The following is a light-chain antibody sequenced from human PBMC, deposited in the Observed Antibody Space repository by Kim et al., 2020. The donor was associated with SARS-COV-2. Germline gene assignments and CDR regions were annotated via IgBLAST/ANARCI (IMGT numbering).Light chain of an antibody. Sequence: EIVLTQSPGTLSLSPGERATLSCRASQSVSSSYLAWYQQKPGQAPRLLIYGASSRATGIPDRFSGSGSGTDFTLTISRLEPEDFAVYYCQQYGSSPRTLGGETKVDIK. CDR1: QSVSSSY. J-gene: IGKJ4*01. CDR3: QQYGSSPRT. V-gene: IGKV3-20*01. CDR2: GAS.